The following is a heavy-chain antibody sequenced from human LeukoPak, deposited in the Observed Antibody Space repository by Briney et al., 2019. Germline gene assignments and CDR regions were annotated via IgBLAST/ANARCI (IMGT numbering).Heavy chain of an antibody. Sequence: SETLSLTCSVSGGSISSDYYTWIRQPPGKGLEWIGSIYYSGSTYYNPSLKSRVTISVDTSKNQFSLKLSSVTAADTAVYYCARLSGSYNYYYYYYMDAWGKGTTVTVSS. D-gene: IGHD1-26*01. V-gene: IGHV4-39*07. J-gene: IGHJ6*03. CDR2: IYYSGST. CDR1: GGSISSDY. CDR3: ARLSGSYNYYYYYYMDA.